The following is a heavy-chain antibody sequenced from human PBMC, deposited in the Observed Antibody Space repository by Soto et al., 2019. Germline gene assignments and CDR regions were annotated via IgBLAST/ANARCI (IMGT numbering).Heavy chain of an antibody. D-gene: IGHD2-15*01. J-gene: IGHJ1*01. V-gene: IGHV3-30-3*01. CDR1: GFTFCSDA. Sequence: QVQLVESGGGVVQPGRSLRLSCSASGFTFCSDARHWVRQAPGKGLEWVPVISYDGSNKYYADSVKGRFTISRDNSKNTLYLQMNSLRAEDTAVYYCARAARCSGGSCYRTEYFQHWGQGTLVTVSS. CDR2: ISYDGSNK. CDR3: ARAARCSGGSCYRTEYFQH.